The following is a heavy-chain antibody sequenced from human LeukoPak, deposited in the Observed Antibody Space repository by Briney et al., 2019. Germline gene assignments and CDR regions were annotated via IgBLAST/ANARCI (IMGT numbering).Heavy chain of an antibody. CDR1: GYTFTGYY. Sequence: ASVKVSCKASGYTFTGYYMHWVRQAPGQGLEWMGWINPNSGGTNYAQKFRGRVTMTGDTSTSTAYMELSRLRSDDTAVYYCAREEGITIFGVVSTRDKNWFDPWGQGTLVTVSS. V-gene: IGHV1-2*02. J-gene: IGHJ5*02. CDR2: INPNSGGT. D-gene: IGHD3-3*01. CDR3: AREEGITIFGVVSTRDKNWFDP.